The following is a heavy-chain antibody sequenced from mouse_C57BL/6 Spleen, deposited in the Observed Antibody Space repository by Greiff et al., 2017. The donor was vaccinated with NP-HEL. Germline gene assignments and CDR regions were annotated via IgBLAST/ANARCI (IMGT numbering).Heavy chain of an antibody. Sequence: EVKLMESGGDLVKPGGSLKLSCAASGFTFSSYGMSWVRQTPDKRLEWVATISSGGSYTYYPDSVKGRFTISRDNAKNTLYLQMSSLKSEDTAMYYCARQGTYPGTLDYWGQGTTLTVSS. CDR2: ISSGGSYT. D-gene: IGHD3-1*01. V-gene: IGHV5-6*01. J-gene: IGHJ2*01. CDR3: ARQGTYPGTLDY. CDR1: GFTFSSYG.